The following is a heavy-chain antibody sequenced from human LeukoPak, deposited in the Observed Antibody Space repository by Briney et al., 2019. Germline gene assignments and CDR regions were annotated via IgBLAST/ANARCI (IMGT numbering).Heavy chain of an antibody. J-gene: IGHJ4*02. Sequence: SETLSLTCTVSGGSISSGGYYWHWVRQHPGKGLEWIGNIYHSGDTDYNPSLRSRVTISVDTSMNQFSLKLSSVTAADTAVYYCARDQQLAHFDSWGQGTLVTVSS. CDR1: GGSISSGGYY. D-gene: IGHD1-1*01. V-gene: IGHV4-31*03. CDR2: IYHSGDT. CDR3: ARDQQLAHFDS.